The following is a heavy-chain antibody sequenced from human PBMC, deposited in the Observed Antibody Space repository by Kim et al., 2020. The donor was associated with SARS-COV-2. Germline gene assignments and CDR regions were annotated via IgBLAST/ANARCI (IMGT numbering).Heavy chain of an antibody. D-gene: IGHD6-13*01. CDR3: AKQLVGSSWYDYYYGMDV. J-gene: IGHJ6*02. V-gene: IGHV3-23*01. Sequence: KGRFTISRDNSKNTLYLQMNSRRAEDTAVYYCAKQLVGSSWYDYYYGMDVWGQGTTVTVSS.